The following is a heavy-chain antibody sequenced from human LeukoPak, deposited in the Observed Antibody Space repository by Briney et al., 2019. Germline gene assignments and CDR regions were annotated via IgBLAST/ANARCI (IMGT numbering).Heavy chain of an antibody. J-gene: IGHJ4*02. V-gene: IGHV3-23*01. D-gene: IGHD3-3*01. Sequence: GGSVRLSCAASRFTFSNYAMSWVRQAPGKGLGWVSVVSGSGGSAYYADSVKGRFTVSRDNSKNTLLLPMNSLGAEDTALYYCAKSMRGYYRFDYWGQGTLVTVSS. CDR1: RFTFSNYA. CDR3: AKSMRGYYRFDY. CDR2: VSGSGGSA.